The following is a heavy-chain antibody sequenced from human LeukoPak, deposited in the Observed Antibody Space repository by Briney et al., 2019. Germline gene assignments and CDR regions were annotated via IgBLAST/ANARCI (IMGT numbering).Heavy chain of an antibody. CDR3: AREAWGATGDY. CDR2: INWNGGST. V-gene: IGHV3-20*04. Sequence: GRSLRLSCAASGFTFDDYGMTWVRQAPGKGLEWVSGINWNGGSTGYADSVKGRFTISRDNAKNSLYLQMNSLTDEDTAVYYCAREAWGATGDYWGQGTLVTVSS. J-gene: IGHJ4*02. CDR1: GFTFDDYG. D-gene: IGHD4/OR15-4a*01.